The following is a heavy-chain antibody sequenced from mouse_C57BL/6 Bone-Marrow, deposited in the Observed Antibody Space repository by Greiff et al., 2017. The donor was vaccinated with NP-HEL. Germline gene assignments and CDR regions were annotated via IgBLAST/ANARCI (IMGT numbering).Heavy chain of an antibody. CDR2: IDPSDSYT. J-gene: IGHJ3*01. V-gene: IGHV1-50*01. CDR3: ARYGIYYGYDAWFAY. CDR1: GYTFTSYW. D-gene: IGHD2-2*01. Sequence: VQLQQPGAELVKPGASVKLSCKASGYTFTSYWMQWVKQRPGQGLEWIGEIDPSDSYTNYNQKFKGKATLTVDTSSSTAYMQLSSLTAEDAAVYYCARYGIYYGYDAWFAYWGQGTLVTVSA.